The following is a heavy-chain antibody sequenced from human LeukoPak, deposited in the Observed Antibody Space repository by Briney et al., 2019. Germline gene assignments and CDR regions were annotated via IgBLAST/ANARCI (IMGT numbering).Heavy chain of an antibody. V-gene: IGHV4-59*11. CDR1: GGSIRSHY. D-gene: IGHD3-22*01. J-gene: IGHJ4*02. Sequence: SETLSLTCTVSGGSIRSHYWSWIRQPPGKGLEWIGYIYYSGSTNYNPSLKSRVTISVDTSKNQFSLKLSSVTAADTAVYYCATHYYDSSSYTLAFDYWGQGTLVTVSS. CDR3: ATHYYDSSSYTLAFDY. CDR2: IYYSGST.